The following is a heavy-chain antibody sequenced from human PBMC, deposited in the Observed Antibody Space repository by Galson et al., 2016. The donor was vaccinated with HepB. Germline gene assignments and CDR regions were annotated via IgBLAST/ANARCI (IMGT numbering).Heavy chain of an antibody. V-gene: IGHV3-11*06. CDR2: ISSTSRYT. D-gene: IGHD6-13*01. Sequence: SLRLSCAASGFTFSDYYMTWIRQAPGKGLEWVSYISSTSRYTNYADSLKSRFTISRDNAKNSLYLQMHSLRAEDTAVYYCARVQQLDYYYYYMDVWGKGTTVTVS. CDR1: GFTFSDYY. J-gene: IGHJ6*03. CDR3: ARVQQLDYYYYYMDV.